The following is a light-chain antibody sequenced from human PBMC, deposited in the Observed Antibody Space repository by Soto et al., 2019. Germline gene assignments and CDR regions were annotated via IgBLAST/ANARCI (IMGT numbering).Light chain of an antibody. CDR3: QQYGSSPST. J-gene: IGKJ5*01. CDR1: QSVSSSY. CDR2: GAS. V-gene: IGKV3-20*01. Sequence: IWWTQSPVTLSFSPGERATLSFRASQSVSSSYLAWYQQKPGQAPRLLIYGASSRATGIPDGFSGSGSGTDFTLTIIRLEPEDFAVYYCQQYGSSPSTFGQGTRLEIK.